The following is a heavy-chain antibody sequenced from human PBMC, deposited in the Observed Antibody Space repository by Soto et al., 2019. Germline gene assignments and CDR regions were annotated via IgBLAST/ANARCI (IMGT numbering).Heavy chain of an antibody. V-gene: IGHV3-11*06. J-gene: IGHJ4*02. CDR1: GFTFSDYY. CDR3: ARGYYDSSGYTVFDY. CDR2: ISSSSSYT. Sequence: QVQLVESGGGLVKPGGSLRLSRAASGFTFSDYYMSWIRQAPGKGLEWVSYISSSSSYTNYADSVKGRFTISRDNAKNSLYPQMNSLRAEDTAVYYCARGYYDSSGYTVFDYWGQGTLVTVSS. D-gene: IGHD3-22*01.